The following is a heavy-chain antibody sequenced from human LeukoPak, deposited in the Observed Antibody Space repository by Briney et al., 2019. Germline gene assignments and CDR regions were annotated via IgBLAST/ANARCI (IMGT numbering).Heavy chain of an antibody. CDR3: ARELLSRDGYPLALDY. CDR2: ISYDGSNK. V-gene: IGHV3-30*14. CDR1: GFTFSSYA. J-gene: IGHJ4*02. D-gene: IGHD5-24*01. Sequence: GGSLRLSCAASGFTFSSYAMHWVRQAPGKGLEWVAVISYDGSNKYYADSVKGRFTISRDNSKNTLYLQMNSLRAEDTAVYYCARELLSRDGYPLALDYWGQGTLVTVSS.